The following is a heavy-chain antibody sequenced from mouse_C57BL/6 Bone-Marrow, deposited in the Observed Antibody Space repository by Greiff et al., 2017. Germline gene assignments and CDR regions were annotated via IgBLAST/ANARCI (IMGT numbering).Heavy chain of an antibody. J-gene: IGHJ3*01. CDR3: TTEWLLPWFAY. CDR2: IDPENGDT. V-gene: IGHV14-4*01. D-gene: IGHD2-3*01. Sequence: VQLQQPGAELVKPGASVKLSCKASGYTFTSYWMHWVKQRPGRGLEWIGRIDPENGDTEYASKFQGKATITADTSSNTAYLQLSSLTSEDTAVYYCTTEWLLPWFAYWGQGTLVTVSA. CDR1: GYTFTSYW.